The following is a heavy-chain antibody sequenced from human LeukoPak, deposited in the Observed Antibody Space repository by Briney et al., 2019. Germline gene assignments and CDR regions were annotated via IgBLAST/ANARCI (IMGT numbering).Heavy chain of an antibody. D-gene: IGHD5-12*01. V-gene: IGHV1-3*01. CDR3: ARDLGPVATIPGLGGLDY. Sequence: ASVKVSCKASGYTLTSYAMHWVRQAPGQRLEWMGLIHAGNGNTKYSQKFQGRVTITRDTSASTAYMELSSLRSEDTAVYYCARDLGPVATIPGLGGLDYWGQGTLVTVSS. CDR1: GYTLTSYA. J-gene: IGHJ4*02. CDR2: IHAGNGNT.